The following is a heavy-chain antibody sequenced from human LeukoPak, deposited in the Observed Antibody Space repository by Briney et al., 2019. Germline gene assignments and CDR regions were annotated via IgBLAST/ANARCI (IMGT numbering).Heavy chain of an antibody. CDR1: GYTFTGYY. CDR3: ARDKYTGYETFDY. J-gene: IGHJ4*02. V-gene: IGHV1-2*02. D-gene: IGHD5-12*01. CDR2: INPNNGGT. Sequence: ASVKVSCKASGYTFTGYYIHWVRQAPGQGLEWMGWINPNNGGTNYAQKFQGRVTMTRDTSISTAYMKLNRLTSDDTAVYYCARDKYTGYETFDYWGQGTPVTVSS.